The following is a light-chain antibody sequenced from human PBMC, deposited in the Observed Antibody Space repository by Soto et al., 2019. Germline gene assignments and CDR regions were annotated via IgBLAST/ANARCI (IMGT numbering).Light chain of an antibody. Sequence: QSVLTQPASVSGSPGQSITISCTGTSSDVGAYDYVSWYQQHPGKAPKLMLHNVSNRPSGVSNRFSGSKSGNTASLTISGLQAEDEADYYCSSCTTSSTVVFGGGTKLTVL. CDR1: SSDVGAYDY. J-gene: IGLJ2*01. CDR2: NVS. CDR3: SSCTTSSTVV. V-gene: IGLV2-14*01.